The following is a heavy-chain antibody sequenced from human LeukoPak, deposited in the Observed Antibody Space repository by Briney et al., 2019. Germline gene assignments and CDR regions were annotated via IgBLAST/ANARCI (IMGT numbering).Heavy chain of an antibody. Sequence: GGSLRLSCAASAFTFSRYGMHWVRQAPGKGLEWVAFIRYDGSNKYYADSVKGRFTISRDNSKNTLYLQMNSLRAEDTAVYYCAKEAQQWLVYLDYWGQGTLVTVSS. J-gene: IGHJ4*02. CDR3: AKEAQQWLVYLDY. V-gene: IGHV3-30*02. CDR2: IRYDGSNK. CDR1: AFTFSRYG. D-gene: IGHD6-19*01.